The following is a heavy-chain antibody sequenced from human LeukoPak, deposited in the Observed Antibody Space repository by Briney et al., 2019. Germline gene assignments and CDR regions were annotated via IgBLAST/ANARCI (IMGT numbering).Heavy chain of an antibody. J-gene: IGHJ4*02. Sequence: GGSLRLSCAASEFTFSSYEMNWVRQAPGKGLEWVSYISSSGSIISHADSVKGRFTISRDNAKNSLYLQMNSLRAEDTAVYYCARDVGGYSSALDSWGQGTLVTVSA. V-gene: IGHV3-48*03. D-gene: IGHD5-18*01. CDR3: ARDVGGYSSALDS. CDR1: EFTFSSYE. CDR2: ISSSGSII.